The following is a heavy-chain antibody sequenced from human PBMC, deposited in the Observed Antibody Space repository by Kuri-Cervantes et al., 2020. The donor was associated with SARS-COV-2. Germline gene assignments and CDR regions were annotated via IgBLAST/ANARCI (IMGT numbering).Heavy chain of an antibody. CDR2: ISTYNANT. CDR3: ARMGGRLNYYDSSGYSPAPDAFDI. V-gene: IGHV1-18*01. Sequence: ASVKVSCKASGYTFTSYGIAWVRQAPGQGLEWMGWISTYNANTNYAQKLQGRVTITRDTSASTAYMELSSLRSEDTAVYYCARMGGRLNYYDSSGYSPAPDAFDIWGQGTMVTVSS. J-gene: IGHJ3*02. CDR1: GYTFTSYG. D-gene: IGHD3-22*01.